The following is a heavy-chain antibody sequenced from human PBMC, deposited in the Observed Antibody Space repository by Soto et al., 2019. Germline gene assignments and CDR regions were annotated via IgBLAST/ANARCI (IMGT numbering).Heavy chain of an antibody. CDR2: ISGSGSTI. D-gene: IGHD3-10*01. Sequence: VQLVESGGGLVKPGGSLRISCAASGFTFSDSYMTWIRQAPGKGLEWVSYISGSGSTIYYADSVKGRFTVSRDNARKALYLQMNSLRAEDTVVYYCASDPYYSASGYWGQGTLVTVSS. CDR3: ASDPYYSASGY. J-gene: IGHJ4*02. V-gene: IGHV3-11*01. CDR1: GFTFSDSY.